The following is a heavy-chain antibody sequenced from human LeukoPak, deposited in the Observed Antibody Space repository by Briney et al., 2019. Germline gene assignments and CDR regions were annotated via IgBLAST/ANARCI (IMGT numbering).Heavy chain of an antibody. CDR2: IFYSGTT. V-gene: IGHV4-39*01. Sequence: SETLSLTCTVSGGSISSSSSYWGWIRQPPEKGLEWIGNIFYSGTTYYNPSLKSRVTISLDTSKNQFSLRLSPVTAADTAFYYCVRLPTGYPNWFDPWGQGTLVTVSS. CDR1: GGSISSSSSY. CDR3: VRLPTGYPNWFDP. J-gene: IGHJ5*02. D-gene: IGHD3-9*01.